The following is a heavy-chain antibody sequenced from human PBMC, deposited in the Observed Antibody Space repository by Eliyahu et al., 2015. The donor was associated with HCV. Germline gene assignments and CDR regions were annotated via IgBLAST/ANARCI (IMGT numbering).Heavy chain of an antibody. CDR1: GYAFAGYG. J-gene: IGHJ4*02. CDR3: ARDFQGARVGTGPFDY. D-gene: IGHD3-10*01. Sequence: QVQLVQSGAEVKKPGASVKVSCKASGYAFAGYGISWVRQAPGQGLEWMGWISTHTDKTNYAQKFQGRVTMTTDISTTTAYMELRSLRSDDTAVYYCARDFQGARVGTGPFDYWGQGTLVTVSS. CDR2: ISTHTDKT. V-gene: IGHV1-18*01.